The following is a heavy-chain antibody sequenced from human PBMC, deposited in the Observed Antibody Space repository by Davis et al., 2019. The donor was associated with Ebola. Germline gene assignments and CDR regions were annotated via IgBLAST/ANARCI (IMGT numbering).Heavy chain of an antibody. CDR3: ARRYDFWSGYYLYYYYGMDV. Sequence: SETLSLTCTVSGGSISSGGYYWSWIRQHPGKGLEWIGYIYYSGSTYYNPSLKSRVTISVDTSKNQFSLKLSSVTAADTAVYYCARRYDFWSGYYLYYYYGMDVWGQGTTVTVSS. D-gene: IGHD3-3*01. CDR1: GGSISSGGYY. V-gene: IGHV4-31*03. J-gene: IGHJ6*02. CDR2: IYYSGST.